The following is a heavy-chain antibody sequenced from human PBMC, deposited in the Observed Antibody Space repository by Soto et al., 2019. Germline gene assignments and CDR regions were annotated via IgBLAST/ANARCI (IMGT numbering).Heavy chain of an antibody. CDR2: IVPVFPSV. CDR3: ARDMPSTAAAYFYYGLNV. V-gene: IGHV1-69*18. CDR1: GGAFNNYA. Sequence: QVQLVQSGAEVKRPGSSVKVSCKASGGAFNNYAIYWVRQAPGQGLEWLGTIVPVFPSVYYAPRFQGRLTRTGDGSTDTVYMMLTSLKTEDPAVYDCARDMPSTAAAYFYYGLNVWGQGTSVTVSS. J-gene: IGHJ6*02. D-gene: IGHD6-13*01.